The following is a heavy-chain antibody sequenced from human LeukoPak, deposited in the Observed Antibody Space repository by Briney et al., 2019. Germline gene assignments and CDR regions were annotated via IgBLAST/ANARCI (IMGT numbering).Heavy chain of an antibody. J-gene: IGHJ4*02. D-gene: IGHD3-22*01. V-gene: IGHV3-30*18. CDR1: GFTFSSYG. Sequence: GGSLRLSCAASGFTFSSYGMHWVRQAPGKGLEWVAVISYDGSNRYYADSVKGRFTISRDNSKNTLYLQMNSLRAEDTAVYYCAKDGDYYDSSGYLDYWGQGTLVTVSS. CDR3: AKDGDYYDSSGYLDY. CDR2: ISYDGSNR.